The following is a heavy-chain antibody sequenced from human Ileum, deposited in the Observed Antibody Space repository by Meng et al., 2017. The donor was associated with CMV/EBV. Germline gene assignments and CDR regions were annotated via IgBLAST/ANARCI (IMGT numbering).Heavy chain of an antibody. CDR1: GDFANNFY. J-gene: IGHJ4*02. CDR2: ISTSGSD. Sequence: QVPPQESGPGLVKPSETLSLTCTVPGDFANNFYWSWIRQPAGKGLQWIGRISTSGSDNYNPSLKSRVTMSVDTSKKQFSLKLSSVTAADTAVYYCARGPYSSSWSSFDYWGQGTLVTVSS. D-gene: IGHD6-13*01. V-gene: IGHV4-4*07. CDR3: ARGPYSSSWSSFDY.